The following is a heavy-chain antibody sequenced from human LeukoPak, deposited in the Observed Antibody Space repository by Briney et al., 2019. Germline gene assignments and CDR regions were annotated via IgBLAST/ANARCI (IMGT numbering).Heavy chain of an antibody. V-gene: IGHV3-23*01. J-gene: IGHJ4*02. CDR1: GFTFSSYA. CDR2: ISGSADRT. CDR3: ARDRHKYNYDSGGYPPY. D-gene: IGHD3-22*01. Sequence: GGSLRLSCAASGFTFSSYAMSWVRQAPGKGLEWVSSISGSADRTYYADSVKGRFTISRDNSKNSLYLQMNTLRAEDTAVYYCARDRHKYNYDSGGYPPYWGQGTLVTVSS.